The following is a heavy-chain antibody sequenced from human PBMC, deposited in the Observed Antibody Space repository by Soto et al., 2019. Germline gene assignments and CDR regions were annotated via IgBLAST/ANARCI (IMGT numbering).Heavy chain of an antibody. Sequence: ASVKVSCKVSGYTLTELSMHWVRQAPGKGLEWMGGFDPEDGETIYAQKFQGRVTMTEDTSTDTAYMELSSLISEDTAVYYCATEYYYYYGMDVWGQGTTVTVSS. V-gene: IGHV1-24*01. J-gene: IGHJ6*02. CDR1: GYTLTELS. CDR3: ATEYYYYYGMDV. CDR2: FDPEDGET.